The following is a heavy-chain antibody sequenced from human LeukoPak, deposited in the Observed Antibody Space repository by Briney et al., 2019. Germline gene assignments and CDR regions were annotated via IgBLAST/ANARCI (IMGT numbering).Heavy chain of an antibody. D-gene: IGHD4-17*01. J-gene: IGHJ3*02. CDR1: GFTFSSYA. CDR3: AKSPNYGDYVAFDI. CDR2: ISGSGGST. V-gene: IGHV3-23*01. Sequence: SGGSLRLSCAASGFTFSSYAMSWVRQAPGKGLGWVSAISGSGGSTYYADSVKGRFTISRDNSKNTLYLQMNSLRAEDAAVYYCAKSPNYGDYVAFDIWGQGTMVTVSS.